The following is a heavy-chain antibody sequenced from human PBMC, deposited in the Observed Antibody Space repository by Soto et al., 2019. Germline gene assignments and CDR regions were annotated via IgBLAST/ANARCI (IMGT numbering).Heavy chain of an antibody. V-gene: IGHV1-2*02. CDR2: INPNTGDT. CDR3: ARESKGGNDY. D-gene: IGHD1-26*01. CDR1: GFTFTGYY. J-gene: IGHJ4*02. Sequence: AASVKVSCKTSGFTFTGYYLHWVRQAPGQGLEWMGWINPNTGDTNYEQKFQGRVTMTRDTSISTAYMELSRLRSDDTAVYCCARESKGGNDYRGQGSLVTVSS.